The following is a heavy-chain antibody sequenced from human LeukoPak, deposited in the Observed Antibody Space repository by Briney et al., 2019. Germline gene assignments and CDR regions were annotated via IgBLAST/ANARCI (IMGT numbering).Heavy chain of an antibody. J-gene: IGHJ4*02. CDR3: ARSTTYYYDSSGYSDFDY. Sequence: GGSRRLSCAASGFTFSSYGMHWVRQAPGKGLEWVAVIWYEGSNKYYADSVKGRFTISRDNSKNTLYLQMNSLRAEDTAVYYCARSTTYYYDSSGYSDFDYWGQGTLVTVSS. CDR2: IWYEGSNK. CDR1: GFTFSSYG. V-gene: IGHV3-33*01. D-gene: IGHD3-22*01.